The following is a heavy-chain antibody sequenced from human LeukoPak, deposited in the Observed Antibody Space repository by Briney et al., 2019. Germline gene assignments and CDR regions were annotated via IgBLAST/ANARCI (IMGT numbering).Heavy chain of an antibody. V-gene: IGHV3-23*01. CDR1: GFTFSSYA. D-gene: IGHD2-15*01. CDR2: ISGSGTDT. CDR3: AKGGGSSCYSPSDY. J-gene: IGHJ4*02. Sequence: GGSLRLFCGGSGFTFSSYAMSWVRQAPGKGLEWVSAISGSGTDTFYANSAKGRFTISRDNPKNTLYLEMNSLRAEDTAVYYCAKGGGSSCYSPSDYWGQGTLVTVSS.